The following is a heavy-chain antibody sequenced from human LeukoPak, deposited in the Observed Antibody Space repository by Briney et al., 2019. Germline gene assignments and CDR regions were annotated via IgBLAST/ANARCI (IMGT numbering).Heavy chain of an antibody. CDR1: GFTFSSYA. CDR2: ISGSGGST. CDR3: AKDNPPGYYYDSSGYYYYGMNV. V-gene: IGHV3-23*01. Sequence: PGGSLRLSCAASGFTFSSYAMSWVRQAPGKGLGWVSAISGSGGSTYYADSVKGRFTISRDNSKNTLYLQMNSLRAEDTAVYYCAKDNPPGYYYDSSGYYYYGMNVWGQGTTVTVSS. J-gene: IGHJ6*02. D-gene: IGHD3-22*01.